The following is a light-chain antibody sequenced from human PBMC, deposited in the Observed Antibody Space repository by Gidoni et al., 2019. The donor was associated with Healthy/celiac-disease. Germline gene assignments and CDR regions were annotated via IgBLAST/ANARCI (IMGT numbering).Light chain of an antibody. CDR2: KAS. Sequence: DIQMTQSPSTLSASVGDRVTITCRASQSISSWLAWYQQKPGKAPKLLIYKASSLESGVPSRFSGSGSGTEFTLTISSLRPDDFATYYCQQYNSYPGTFXQXTKVEIK. CDR3: QQYNSYPGT. J-gene: IGKJ1*01. CDR1: QSISSW. V-gene: IGKV1-5*03.